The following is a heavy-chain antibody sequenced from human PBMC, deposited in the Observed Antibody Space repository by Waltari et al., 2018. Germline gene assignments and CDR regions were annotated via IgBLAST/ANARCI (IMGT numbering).Heavy chain of an antibody. CDR2: INHSGST. Sequence: QVQLQQWGAGLLKPSETLSLTCAVYGGSFSGYYWSWIRQPPGKGLEWIGEINHSGSTNDNPSLKSRVTISVDTSKNQFSLKLSSVTAADTAVYYCARGTPNIVVVPAAPYYYYYYYMDVWGKGTTVTISS. D-gene: IGHD2-2*01. CDR3: ARGTPNIVVVPAAPYYYYYYYMDV. V-gene: IGHV4-34*01. J-gene: IGHJ6*03. CDR1: GGSFSGYY.